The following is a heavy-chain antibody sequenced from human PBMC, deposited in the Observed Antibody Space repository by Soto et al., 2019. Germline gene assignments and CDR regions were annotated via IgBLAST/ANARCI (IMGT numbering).Heavy chain of an antibody. D-gene: IGHD3-10*01. CDR2: IYNDGSYT. V-gene: IGHV3-74*01. CDR3: TRGPRPISTGTGAY. CDR1: GFIFKMYW. Sequence: VGSLRLSCAASGFIFKMYWMHWVRQSPGKGLVWISRIYNDGSYTDCADSVKGRFTISRDNVNDTLYLQMNNLRAEDSGLYYCTRGPRPISTGTGAYWGQGTQVTVSS. J-gene: IGHJ4*02.